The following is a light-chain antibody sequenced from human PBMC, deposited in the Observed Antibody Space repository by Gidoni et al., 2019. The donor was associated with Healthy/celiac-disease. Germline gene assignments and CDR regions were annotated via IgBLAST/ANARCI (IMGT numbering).Light chain of an antibody. Sequence: DIQITQSPSTLSESVGDRVTITCRASQSISSWLAWYQQKTGKAPKLLIYKASSLESGVPSRLSGSGYGTEFTLTISRLQPDDFATYYCQQYNSYSRTFGQGTKVEIK. CDR2: KAS. J-gene: IGKJ1*01. V-gene: IGKV1-5*03. CDR3: QQYNSYSRT. CDR1: QSISSW.